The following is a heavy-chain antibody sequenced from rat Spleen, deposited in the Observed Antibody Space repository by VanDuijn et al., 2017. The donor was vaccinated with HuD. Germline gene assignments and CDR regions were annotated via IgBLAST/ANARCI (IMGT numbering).Heavy chain of an antibody. CDR1: GYSITSYY. V-gene: IGHV3-1*01. D-gene: IGHD1-9*01. Sequence: EVQLQESGPGLVKPSQSLSLTCSVTGYSITSYYWGWIRKFPGNKMEWMGYISYSGSTGYNPSLKSRISITRDTSKNQFFLQLNSVTTEDTATYYCALILAYYGYNFDYWGQGVMVTVSS. CDR2: ISYSGST. CDR3: ALILAYYGYNFDY. J-gene: IGHJ2*01.